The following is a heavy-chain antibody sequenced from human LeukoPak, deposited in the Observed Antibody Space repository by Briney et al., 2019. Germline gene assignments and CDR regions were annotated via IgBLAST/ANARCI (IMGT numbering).Heavy chain of an antibody. Sequence: PSETLSLTCTVSGGSISSYYWSWIRQPPGKGLEWIGYIYYSGSTYYNPSLKSRVTISVDTSKNQFSLKLSSVAAADTAVYYCANGEVLTRRYFDLWGRGTLVTVSS. CDR2: IYYSGST. V-gene: IGHV4-59*06. CDR3: ANGEVLTRRYFDL. CDR1: GGSISSYY. D-gene: IGHD1-26*01. J-gene: IGHJ2*01.